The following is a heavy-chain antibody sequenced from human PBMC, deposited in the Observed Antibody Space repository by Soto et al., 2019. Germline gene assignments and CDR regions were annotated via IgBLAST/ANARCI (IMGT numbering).Heavy chain of an antibody. Sequence: SETLSLTCTVSGGSISSGGYYWSWIRQHPGKGLEWIGYIYYSGSTYYNPSLKSRVTISVDTSKNQFSLKLSSVTAADTAVYYCASPSPIGNYFDYWGQGTLVTVSS. V-gene: IGHV4-31*03. J-gene: IGHJ4*02. D-gene: IGHD3-10*01. CDR3: ASPSPIGNYFDY. CDR1: GGSISSGGYY. CDR2: IYYSGST.